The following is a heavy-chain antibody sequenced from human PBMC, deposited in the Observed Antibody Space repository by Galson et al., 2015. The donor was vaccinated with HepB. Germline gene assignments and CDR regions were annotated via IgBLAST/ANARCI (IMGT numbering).Heavy chain of an antibody. D-gene: IGHD6-6*01. J-gene: IGHJ6*02. CDR1: GYTFTSYA. CDR3: ASPARLRYYGMDV. CDR2: INAGNGNT. Sequence: SVKVSCKASGYTFTSYAMHWVRQAPGQRLEWIGWINAGNGNTKYSQKFQGRVTITRDTSASTGYMVLSSLRSEDTAVYYCASPARLRYYGMDVWGQGTTATVSS. V-gene: IGHV1-3*01.